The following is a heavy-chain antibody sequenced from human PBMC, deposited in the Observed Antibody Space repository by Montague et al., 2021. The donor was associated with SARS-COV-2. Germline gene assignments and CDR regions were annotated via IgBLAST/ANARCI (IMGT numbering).Heavy chain of an antibody. Sequence: SETLSLTCNVSGDSITSNYWWSLRRQPAGKLQEWGGEIYRTGTTYINPLIRRLATMSDDKSKKFFSLILRSVTAAETDTYYCARDGGQRFRAFESWGQGTLVTISS. CDR3: ARDGGQRFRAFES. J-gene: IGHJ4*02. CDR2: IYRTGTT. V-gene: IGHV4-4*02. CDR1: GDSITSNYW. D-gene: IGHD3-16*01.